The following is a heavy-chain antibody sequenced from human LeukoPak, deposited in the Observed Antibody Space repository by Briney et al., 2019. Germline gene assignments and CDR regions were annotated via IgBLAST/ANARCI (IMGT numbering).Heavy chain of an antibody. CDR2: IYYSGST. J-gene: IGHJ4*02. CDR3: ARGWGVPYYYDSRGYYPADY. Sequence: SETLSLTCTVSGASISSGDYYWSWIRQPPGKGLECIGHIYYSGSTYYNPSLKSRVTISVDTSKNQFSLKLSSVTAADTAVYYCARGWGVPYYYDSRGYYPADYWGPGTLVTVSS. V-gene: IGHV4-30-4*01. D-gene: IGHD3-22*01. CDR1: GASISSGDYY.